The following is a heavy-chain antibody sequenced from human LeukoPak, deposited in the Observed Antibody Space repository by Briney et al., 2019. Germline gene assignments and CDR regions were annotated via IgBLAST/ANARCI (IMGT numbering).Heavy chain of an antibody. CDR1: GGSIYGHY. V-gene: IGHV4-34*01. Sequence: SETLSLTCGVDGGSIYGHYWNWIRQPPGKGLEWIGEISPSGSTTYNPSLGSRFTISVDTSKNHFSLDLNSVNAADTALYYCARAPPSAFFTRNWYFDLWGLGTLVTVSS. J-gene: IGHJ2*01. CDR2: ISPSGST. CDR3: ARAPPSAFFTRNWYFDL. D-gene: IGHD3-3*02.